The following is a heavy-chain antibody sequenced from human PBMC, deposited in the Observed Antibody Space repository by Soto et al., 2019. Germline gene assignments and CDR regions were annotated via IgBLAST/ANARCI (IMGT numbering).Heavy chain of an antibody. CDR2: VIPIFGTA. J-gene: IGHJ6*02. CDR3: ARYQVGTDV. CDR1: GGTFSSYA. Sequence: QVQLVQSGAEVKKPGSSVKVSCKASGGTFSSYAISWVRQAPGQGLEWMGEVIPIFGTANYAQKFQGRVTITADQSTTTAQMELSRLSSDDTAVDNWARYQVGTDVLGQGITVTVYS. V-gene: IGHV1-69*12.